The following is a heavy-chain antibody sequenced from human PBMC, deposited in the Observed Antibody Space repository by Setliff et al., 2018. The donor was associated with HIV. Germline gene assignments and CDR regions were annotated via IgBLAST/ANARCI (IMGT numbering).Heavy chain of an antibody. V-gene: IGHV4-4*07. CDR2: VHSTGTT. CDR1: GGSFSTYY. Sequence: PSETLSLTCTVSGGSFSTYYWSWIRQPAGEGLEYIGRVHSTGTTIYNPSLKSRVTMSVDTSKNQLSLKLRSVTAADTAVYYCARARITMTGGRLEPYAFDRWGQGTMVTVSS. J-gene: IGHJ3*01. D-gene: IGHD3-22*01. CDR3: ARARITMTGGRLEPYAFDR.